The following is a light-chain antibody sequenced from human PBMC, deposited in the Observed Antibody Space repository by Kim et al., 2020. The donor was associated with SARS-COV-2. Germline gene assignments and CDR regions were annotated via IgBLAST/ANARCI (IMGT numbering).Light chain of an antibody. Sequence: ASVGDRVTITCQASKDITNYLNWYQQKPGKAPTLLIYDASTLETGVPSRFSGGGSGTDFTFTISSLQPEDIATYYCQQYDNVPITFGQGTRLEIK. CDR2: DAS. V-gene: IGKV1-33*01. CDR3: QQYDNVPIT. J-gene: IGKJ5*01. CDR1: KDITNY.